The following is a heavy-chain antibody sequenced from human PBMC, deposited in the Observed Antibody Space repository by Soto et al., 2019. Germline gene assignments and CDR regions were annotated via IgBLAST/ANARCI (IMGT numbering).Heavy chain of an antibody. CDR2: INHSGST. J-gene: IGHJ4*02. D-gene: IGHD2-2*01. CDR3: ARGVVVPADRGRYFDY. Sequence: SETLSLTCAVYVGSFSVYYWSWIRQPPGKGLEWIGEINHSGSTNYNPSLKSRVTISVDTSKNQFSLKLSSVTAADTAVYYCARGVVVPADRGRYFDYWGQGTMVTVSS. V-gene: IGHV4-34*01. CDR1: VGSFSVYY.